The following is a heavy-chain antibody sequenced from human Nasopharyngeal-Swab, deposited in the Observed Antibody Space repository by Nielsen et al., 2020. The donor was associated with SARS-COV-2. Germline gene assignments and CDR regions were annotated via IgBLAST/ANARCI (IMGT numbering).Heavy chain of an antibody. CDR3: ARDGTGTTRKNGWFDP. CDR2: IYSGGST. V-gene: IGHV3-66*01. Sequence: VGSLRLSCAASGFTVSSNYMSWVRQAPGKGLEWVSVIYSGGSTYYADSVKGGFTISRDNSKNTLYLQMNSLRAEDTAVYYCARDGTGTTRKNGWFDPWGQGTLVTVSS. CDR1: GFTVSSNY. J-gene: IGHJ5*02. D-gene: IGHD1-1*01.